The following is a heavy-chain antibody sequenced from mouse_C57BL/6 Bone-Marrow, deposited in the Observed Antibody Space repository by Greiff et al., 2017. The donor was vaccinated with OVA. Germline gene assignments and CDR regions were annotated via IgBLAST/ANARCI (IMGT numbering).Heavy chain of an antibody. D-gene: IGHD1-1*01. J-gene: IGHJ4*01. V-gene: IGHV14-4*01. CDR2: IDPENGDT. CDR3: TTVVENYAMDY. CDR1: GFNIKDDY. Sequence: VQLQQSGAELVRPGASVKLSCTASGFNIKDDYMHWVKQRPGQGLEWIGWIDPENGDTEYASKFQGKATITADTSSNTAYLQLSSLTSEDTAVYYCTTVVENYAMDYWGQGTSVTVSS.